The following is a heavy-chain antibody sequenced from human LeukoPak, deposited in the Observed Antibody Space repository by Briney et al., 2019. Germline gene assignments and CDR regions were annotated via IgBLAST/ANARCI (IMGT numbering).Heavy chain of an antibody. CDR1: GGSISSYY. Sequence: SETLSLTCILSGGSISSYYWSWIRKPRVKGLEWIGYIYHSGSTNYNPSLKSRVTISADTSKNQFSLKLSSVTAADTAGYYCARASGWFDPWGQGTLVTVSS. CDR3: ARASGWFDP. CDR2: IYHSGST. V-gene: IGHV4-59*01. J-gene: IGHJ5*02.